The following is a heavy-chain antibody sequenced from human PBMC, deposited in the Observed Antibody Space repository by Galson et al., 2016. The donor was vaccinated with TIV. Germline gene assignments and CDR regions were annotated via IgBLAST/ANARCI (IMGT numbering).Heavy chain of an antibody. Sequence: SLRLSCAASGFTFSRYALSWVRQSPGKGLEWVASVNNGNNPYCADSVKGRFTASRDNSNNIFYLEMNSLRAEDTAVYYCARHKVYAIDLWGQGTMVTVSS. V-gene: IGHV3-23*05. CDR2: VNNGNNP. D-gene: IGHD6-6*01. J-gene: IGHJ3*01. CDR3: ARHKVYAIDL. CDR1: GFTFSRYA.